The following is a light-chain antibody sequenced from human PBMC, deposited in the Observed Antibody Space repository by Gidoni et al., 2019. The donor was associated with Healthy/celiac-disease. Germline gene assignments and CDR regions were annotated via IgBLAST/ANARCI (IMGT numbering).Light chain of an antibody. CDR2: EAS. CDR3: QQRSNWPRT. Sequence: EIVFTQSPATLSLSPGERATLSCRARQSVSSYLAWYQQKPGQAPRILIYEASNRATGIPARFSGSGSGTDFTLTISSLEPEDVAVYYCQQRSNWPRTFGQGTKVEIK. CDR1: QSVSSY. J-gene: IGKJ1*01. V-gene: IGKV3-11*01.